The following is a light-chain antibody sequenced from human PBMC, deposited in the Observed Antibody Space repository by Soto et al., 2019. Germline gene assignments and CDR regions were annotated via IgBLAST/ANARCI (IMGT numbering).Light chain of an antibody. CDR2: DAS. CDR3: QQYNTYSWT. Sequence: DIQMTQSPSTLSASVGDRVTITCRAGQSIDSWLAWYQQKPGKAPKLLIYDASGLESGVPSRFSGSGSGTEFTLTISSLQPDDSATYYCQQYNTYSWTFGQGTKVEIK. V-gene: IGKV1-5*01. J-gene: IGKJ1*01. CDR1: QSIDSW.